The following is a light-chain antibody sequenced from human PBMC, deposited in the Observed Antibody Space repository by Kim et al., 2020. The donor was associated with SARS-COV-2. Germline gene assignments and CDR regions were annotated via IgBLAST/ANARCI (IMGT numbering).Light chain of an antibody. Sequence: QSVLTQPPSASGTPGQRVTISCSGGRSNVGRNYVYWFQYLPGTAPKLLIERNDQRPSGVPARFSGSKSGTSASLAISGLQPEDDADYYCEAWDDSLNGPVFDGGTQLTVL. CDR1: RSNVGRNY. CDR3: EAWDDSLNGPV. CDR2: RND. V-gene: IGLV1-44*01. J-gene: IGLJ3*02.